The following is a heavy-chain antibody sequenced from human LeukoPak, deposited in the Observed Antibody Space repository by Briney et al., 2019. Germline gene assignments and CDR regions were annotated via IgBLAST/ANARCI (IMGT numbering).Heavy chain of an antibody. J-gene: IGHJ6*03. V-gene: IGHV4-38-2*02. CDR1: GYSISSGYY. Sequence: SETLSLTCGVSGYSISSGYYWGWIRLPPGKGLEWIGSIYHSGSTFYNPSLKSRVTISVDTSKNQFSLKLSSVTAADTAVYYCARESIFGVVRYMDVWGKGTTVTVSS. D-gene: IGHD3-3*01. CDR3: ARESIFGVVRYMDV. CDR2: IYHSGST.